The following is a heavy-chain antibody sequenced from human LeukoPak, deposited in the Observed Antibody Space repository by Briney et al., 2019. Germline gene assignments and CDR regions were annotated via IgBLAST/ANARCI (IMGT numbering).Heavy chain of an antibody. J-gene: IGHJ5*02. D-gene: IGHD2-15*01. CDR2: IYYSGST. CDR1: GGSISSYY. CDR3: ARGIGWFDP. V-gene: IGHV4-59*01. Sequence: SETLSLTCTVSGGSISSYYWSWIRQPPGKGLEWIGYIYYSGSTNYNPSLKSRVTISVDTSKNQFSLKLSSVTAADTAVYYCARGIGWFDPWGQGTLVTVSS.